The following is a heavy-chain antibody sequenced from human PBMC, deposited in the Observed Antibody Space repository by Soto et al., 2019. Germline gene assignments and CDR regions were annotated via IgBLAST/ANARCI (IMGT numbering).Heavy chain of an antibody. D-gene: IGHD1-7*01. J-gene: IGHJ5*02. CDR3: ASRELEMMNVGWFDP. CDR2: IHHSGST. V-gene: IGHV4-4*02. Sequence: QVQLQELGPGLVNPSDTLSLTCAVSGDSISSLNCWSLVRQTPGKGLEYIGEIHHSGSTNYNPSLKSLVTMSVDNSMNKYSLNLNSVTAADTALPYCASRELEMMNVGWFDPWGQRTLVTAS. CDR1: GDSISSLNC.